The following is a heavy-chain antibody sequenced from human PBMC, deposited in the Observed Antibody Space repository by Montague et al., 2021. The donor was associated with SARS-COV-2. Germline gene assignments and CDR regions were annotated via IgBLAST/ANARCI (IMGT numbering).Heavy chain of an antibody. J-gene: IGHJ4*02. V-gene: IGHV4-61*02. D-gene: IGHD1-26*01. CDR2: IRTTGNT. Sequence: TLSLTCTVSGASISTGIYYWSWIRQPAGKGLEWIGRIRTTGNTYYNSSLESRVFMSANTSTNQFSLSLTSVTAADTAVYFCARFGSGTLEFDLWGQGTLVTVSS. CDR3: ARFGSGTLEFDL. CDR1: GASISTGIYY.